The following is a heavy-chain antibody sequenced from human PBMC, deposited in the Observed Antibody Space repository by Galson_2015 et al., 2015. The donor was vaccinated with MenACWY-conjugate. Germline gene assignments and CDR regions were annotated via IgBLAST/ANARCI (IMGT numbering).Heavy chain of an antibody. CDR3: ARGGSASNVYYLVDV. J-gene: IGHJ6*03. CDR2: IRTITGST. V-gene: IGHV3-23*01. D-gene: IGHD3-16*01. CDR1: GFTFSNSA. Sequence: SLRLSCAASGFTFSNSAINWVRQAPGKGLEWVSGIRTITGSTYYADSVKGRFTISRDQSKNTLNLQINSLRADDTAVYFCARGGSASNVYYLVDVWGKGTTVTVSS.